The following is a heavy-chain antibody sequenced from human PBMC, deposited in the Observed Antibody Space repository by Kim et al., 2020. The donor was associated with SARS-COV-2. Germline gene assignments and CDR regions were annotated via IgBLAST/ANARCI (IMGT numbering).Heavy chain of an antibody. Sequence: GGSLRLSCAGSGFSFKAYAITWVRQAPGKGLEWVSLISGSGGKTIYADSVKGRFTTFRKNSRNTLYLQMKSLRAEDTAVYYCAKVDKDFYDSRTYSYFYYGLDVWGHGTTVTVSS. J-gene: IGHJ6*02. CDR3: AKVDKDFYDSRTYSYFYYGLDV. CDR2: ISGSGGKT. CDR1: GFSFKAYA. D-gene: IGHD3-22*01. V-gene: IGHV3-23*01.